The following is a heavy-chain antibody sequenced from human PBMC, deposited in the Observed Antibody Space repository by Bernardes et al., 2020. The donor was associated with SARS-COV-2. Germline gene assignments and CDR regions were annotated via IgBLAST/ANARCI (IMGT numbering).Heavy chain of an antibody. V-gene: IGHV1-18*01. CDR2: ISAYNGNT. D-gene: IGHD1-7*01. CDR1: GYTFTSYG. Sequence: ASVKVSCKASGYTFTSYGISWVRQAPGQGLEWMGWISAYNGNTNYAQKLQGRVTMTTDTSTSTAYMELRSLRSDDTAVYYCARASKNWNFSYYYYMDVWGKGTTVTVSS. J-gene: IGHJ6*03. CDR3: ARASKNWNFSYYYYMDV.